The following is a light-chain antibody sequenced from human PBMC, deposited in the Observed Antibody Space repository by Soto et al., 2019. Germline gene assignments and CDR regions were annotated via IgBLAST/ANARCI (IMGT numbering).Light chain of an antibody. CDR3: QQQDTWPRT. CDR1: QSVSSN. Sequence: EIVMTQSPATLSVSPGERATLSCRASQSVSSNLAWYQQKPGQAPRLLIYGTSTRATGVPARFSGSVSGTEFNLTISNLKSKDLEVYYCQQQDTWPRTLGQGTKVEIK. V-gene: IGKV3-15*01. J-gene: IGKJ1*01. CDR2: GTS.